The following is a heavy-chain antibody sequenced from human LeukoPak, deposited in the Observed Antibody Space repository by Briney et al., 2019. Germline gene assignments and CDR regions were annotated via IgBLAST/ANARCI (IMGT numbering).Heavy chain of an antibody. J-gene: IGHJ4*02. CDR3: ARKTSMTTVTTSEPVPFDY. CDR2: INHSGST. CDR1: GGSFSGYY. V-gene: IGHV4-34*01. Sequence: SETLSLTCAVYGGSFSGYYWSWIRQPPGKGLEWIGEINHSGSTNYNPSLKSRVTISVDTSENQFSLKLSSVTAADTAVYYCARKTSMTTVTTSEPVPFDYWGQGTLVTVSS. D-gene: IGHD4-17*01.